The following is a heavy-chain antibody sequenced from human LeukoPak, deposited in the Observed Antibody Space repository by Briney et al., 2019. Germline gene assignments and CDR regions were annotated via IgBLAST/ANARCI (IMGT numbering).Heavy chain of an antibody. V-gene: IGHV4-39*07. CDR2: IYYSGSA. CDR3: ARDRLTVAYYYYYGMDV. Sequence: SETLSLTCSVSGGSISSSSYYWGWIRQPPGKGLEWIGSIYYSGSAYYNSSLKSRVTISVDTSKNQFSLKLSSVTAADTAVYYCARDRLTVAYYYYYGMDVWGQGTTVTVSS. CDR1: GGSISSSSYY. J-gene: IGHJ6*02. D-gene: IGHD3-9*01.